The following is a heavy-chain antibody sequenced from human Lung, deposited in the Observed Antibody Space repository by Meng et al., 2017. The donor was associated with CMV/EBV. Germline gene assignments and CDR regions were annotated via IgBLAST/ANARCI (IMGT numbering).Heavy chain of an antibody. D-gene: IGHD3-3*01. CDR3: AKYIHYDFWSGYLGDNWLDP. CDR2: ISGSGATT. Sequence: FHNYAMTWVRQAPGKGLEWVSAISGSGATTYYADSVKGRFTISRDNSKSTLYLQMNSLRAEDTAVYYCAKYIHYDFWSGYLGDNWLDPWGQGTLVTVSS. V-gene: IGHV3-23*01. CDR1: FHNYA. J-gene: IGHJ5*02.